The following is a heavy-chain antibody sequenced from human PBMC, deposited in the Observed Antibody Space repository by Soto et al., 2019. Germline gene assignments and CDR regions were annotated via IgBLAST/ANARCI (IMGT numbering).Heavy chain of an antibody. Sequence: QVQLQESGPGLVKPSQTLSLTCTVSGGSISSGGYYWSWIRQHPGKGLEWIGYIYYSGSTYYNPSLKSRVTISVDTSKNQFSLKLSSVTAADTAVYYCARDGDSSGYLGAFDIWGQWTMVTVSS. D-gene: IGHD3-22*01. V-gene: IGHV4-31*03. CDR2: IYYSGST. J-gene: IGHJ3*02. CDR1: GGSISSGGYY. CDR3: ARDGDSSGYLGAFDI.